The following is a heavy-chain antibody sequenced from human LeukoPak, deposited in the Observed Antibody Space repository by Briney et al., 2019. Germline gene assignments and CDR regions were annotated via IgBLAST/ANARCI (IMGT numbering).Heavy chain of an antibody. V-gene: IGHV3-64*01. D-gene: IGHD3-3*01. CDR1: GFTFSTYG. J-gene: IGHJ3*02. CDR3: ARVQRSYYDFWSGYDAIDI. CDR2: ISSNGNT. Sequence: GGSLRLSCAASGFTFSTYGMYWVRQAPGKGLEYVSSISSNGNTYYANSVKGRFTISRDNAKNSLYLQMNSLRAEDTAVYYCARVQRSYYDFWSGYDAIDIWGQGTMVTVSS.